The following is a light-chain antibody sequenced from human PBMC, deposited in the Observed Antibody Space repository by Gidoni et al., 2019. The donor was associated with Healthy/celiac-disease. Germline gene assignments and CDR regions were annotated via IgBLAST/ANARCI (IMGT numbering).Light chain of an antibody. V-gene: IGKV3-15*01. J-gene: IGKJ1*01. Sequence: EIVMTKSPATLSVSPGERATLSCRASPSVSSNLAWYQQKPGQAPRLLIYGASTRATGIPARFSGSWSGTEFTLTISSLQSEDFAVYYCQQYNNWLRTFGQGTKVEIK. CDR3: QQYNNWLRT. CDR1: PSVSSN. CDR2: GAS.